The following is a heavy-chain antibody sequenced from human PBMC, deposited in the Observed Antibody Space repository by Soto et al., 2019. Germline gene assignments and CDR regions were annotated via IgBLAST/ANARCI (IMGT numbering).Heavy chain of an antibody. CDR2: IYYSGTT. Sequence: PSETLSLTCNVSDASISSGAYYWTWIRQRPGKGLEWIGFIYYSGTTYYNPSLKSRVTISGDTSKNQFSLKLTSVTAADTAVYYCARALRVATFSYWGQGALVTVSS. CDR1: DASISSGAYY. CDR3: ARALRVATFSY. V-gene: IGHV4-31*03. J-gene: IGHJ4*02. D-gene: IGHD5-12*01.